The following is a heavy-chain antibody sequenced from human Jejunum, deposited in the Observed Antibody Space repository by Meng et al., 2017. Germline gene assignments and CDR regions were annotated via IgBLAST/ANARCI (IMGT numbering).Heavy chain of an antibody. J-gene: IGHJ4*02. V-gene: IGHV4-61*08. CDR1: GDPISGYF. Sequence: SETLSLTCSVSGVSGDPISGYFWNWIRQSPEKGLEWMGYIYYSGSTYYNPSLKSPVTISLDRSTNQFSLLLSSVTAADTAVYYCARSGPFSSSSFDSWGQGTQVTVSS. D-gene: IGHD6-6*01. CDR3: ARSGPFSSSSFDS. CDR2: IYYSGST.